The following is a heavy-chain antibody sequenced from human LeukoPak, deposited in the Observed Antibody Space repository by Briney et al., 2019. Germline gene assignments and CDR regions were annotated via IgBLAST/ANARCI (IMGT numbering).Heavy chain of an antibody. Sequence: GASVTVSCKASGYTFTSYDINWVRQAPGQGLEWMGWMNPNSGNTGYAQKFQGRVTSTRNTSISTAYMELSSLRSEDTAVYYCARGRVPGYSSSWYSPWFDPWGQGTLVTVPS. D-gene: IGHD6-13*01. J-gene: IGHJ5*02. CDR1: GYTFTSYD. CDR2: MNPNSGNT. V-gene: IGHV1-8*03. CDR3: ARGRVPGYSSSWYSPWFDP.